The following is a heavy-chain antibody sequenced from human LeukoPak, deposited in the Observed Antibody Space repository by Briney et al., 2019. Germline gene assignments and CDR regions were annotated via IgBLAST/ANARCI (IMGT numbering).Heavy chain of an antibody. D-gene: IGHD2-15*01. J-gene: IGHJ4*02. V-gene: IGHV3-30*02. CDR3: AKEDCSGGCCRFDY. CDR2: IRYDGSNK. CDR1: GFTFSSYG. Sequence: GGSLRLSCAASGFTFSSYGMHWVRQAPGKGLEWVAFIRYDGSNKYYADSVKGRITISRDNSKNTLYLQMNSLRAEDTAVYYCAKEDCSGGCCRFDYWGQGTLVTVSS.